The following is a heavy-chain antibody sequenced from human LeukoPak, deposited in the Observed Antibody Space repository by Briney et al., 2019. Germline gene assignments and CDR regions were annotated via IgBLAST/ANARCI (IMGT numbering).Heavy chain of an antibody. D-gene: IGHD2-15*01. CDR2: ISGSGGST. CDR1: GFTFSSYA. V-gene: IGHV3-23*01. Sequence: PGGSLRLSCAASGFTFSSYAMSWVRQAPGKGLEWVSAISGSGGSTYYADPMKGRFTISRDNSKNTLYLQMNSLRAEDTAVYYCAKARGYCSGGSCYSGFHDAFHIWGQGTMVTVSS. J-gene: IGHJ3*02. CDR3: AKARGYCSGGSCYSGFHDAFHI.